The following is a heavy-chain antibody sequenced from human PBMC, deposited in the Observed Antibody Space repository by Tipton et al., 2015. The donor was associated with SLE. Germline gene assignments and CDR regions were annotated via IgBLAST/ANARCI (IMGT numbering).Heavy chain of an antibody. J-gene: IGHJ4*02. CDR3: ARDPLDLVSTFGY. CDR1: GLTFSRYW. V-gene: IGHV3-7*01. Sequence: SLRLSCVASGLTFSRYWMSWVRQAPGKGLEWVANIKQDGSEKFYVDSVKGRFTISRDNARNSLYLQMNSLRPEDSAVYYCARDPLDLVSTFGYWGQGTLVTVPS. CDR2: IKQDGSEK. D-gene: IGHD5/OR15-5a*01.